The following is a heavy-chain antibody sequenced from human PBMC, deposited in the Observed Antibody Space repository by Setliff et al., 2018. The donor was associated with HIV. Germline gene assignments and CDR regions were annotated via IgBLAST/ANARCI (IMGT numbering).Heavy chain of an antibody. CDR1: GASFSGYF. V-gene: IGHV4-34*01. CDR3: ATLSGPVDH. CDR2: INHAGST. J-gene: IGHJ4*02. D-gene: IGHD3-3*01. Sequence: PSETLSLTCTLYGASFSGYFWSWIRQPPGKGLEWIGEINHAGSTNFNPSLKGRVTISVDMSKRQLSLHLTSVTAADTAVYYCATLSGPVDHWGQGTLVTVS.